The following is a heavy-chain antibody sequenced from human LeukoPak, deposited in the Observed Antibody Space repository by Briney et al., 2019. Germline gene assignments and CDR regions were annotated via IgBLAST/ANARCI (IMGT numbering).Heavy chain of an antibody. CDR1: GGSIRSSYYY. V-gene: IGHV4-61*01. CDR2: IYYSGST. CDR3: ARAAWGYSYGPFDY. Sequence: SETLSLTCTVSGGSIRSSYYYWSWIRQPPGKGLEWIGYIYYSGSTNYNPSLKSRVTISVDTSKNQFSLKLSSVTAADTAVYYCARAAWGYSYGPFDYWGQGTLVTVSS. J-gene: IGHJ4*02. D-gene: IGHD5-18*01.